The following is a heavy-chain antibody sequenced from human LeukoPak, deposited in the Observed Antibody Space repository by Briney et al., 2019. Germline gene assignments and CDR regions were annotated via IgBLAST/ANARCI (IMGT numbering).Heavy chain of an antibody. CDR2: INLSGST. Sequence: SETLSLTCAVYGGSFSGYYWSWIRQPPGKGLEWIGEINLSGSTNYNPSLKSRVTISVDTSKNQFSLKLSSVTAADTAVYYCARGRKWIQLWSLDYWGQGTLVTVSS. D-gene: IGHD5-18*01. V-gene: IGHV4-34*01. J-gene: IGHJ4*02. CDR3: ARGRKWIQLWSLDY. CDR1: GGSFSGYY.